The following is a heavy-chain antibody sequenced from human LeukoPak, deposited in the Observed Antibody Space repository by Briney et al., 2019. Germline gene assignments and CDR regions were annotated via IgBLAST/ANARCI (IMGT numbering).Heavy chain of an antibody. D-gene: IGHD4-17*01. CDR3: ARTTHDSGGY. V-gene: IGHV3-7*04. Sequence: GGSLRLSCVASGFTFSSYWMTWVRQAPGKGLEWVTNIRQDGSDKYYVDSVKGRFTISRDIAKNSLYLQMNCLRAEDTAVYYCARTTHDSGGYWGQGTLVTVSS. CDR2: IRQDGSDK. CDR1: GFTFSSYW. J-gene: IGHJ4*02.